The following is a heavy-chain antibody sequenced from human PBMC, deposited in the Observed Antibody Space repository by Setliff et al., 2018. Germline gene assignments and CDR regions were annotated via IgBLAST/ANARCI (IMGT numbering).Heavy chain of an antibody. V-gene: IGHV2-5*01. D-gene: IGHD2-21*01. CDR3: AHIAGGGNSPRHDY. Sequence: SGPTLVNPTQTLTLTCTFSGFSLSTSLVGVGWIRQPPGKALEWLALIYWNDEKRYSPSLKSMLTITKDTSKNQVVLTMTNMDPVDTATYYCAHIAGGGNSPRHDYWGQGTLVTVSS. CDR1: GFSLSTSLVG. J-gene: IGHJ4*02. CDR2: IYWNDEK.